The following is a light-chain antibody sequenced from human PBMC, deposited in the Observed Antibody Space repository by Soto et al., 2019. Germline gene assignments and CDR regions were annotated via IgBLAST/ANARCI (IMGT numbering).Light chain of an antibody. Sequence: EIVMTQAPATLSVSPRERATLSCRARQSVTSNLAWYQQKPGQAPRLLIYGESTRATGNPARFSGSGSGTEFTLTIRSLQTEDFSVYDGQQYNDWPWTFGQGNKVEI. CDR3: QQYNDWPWT. J-gene: IGKJ1*01. V-gene: IGKV3-15*01. CDR2: GES. CDR1: QSVTSN.